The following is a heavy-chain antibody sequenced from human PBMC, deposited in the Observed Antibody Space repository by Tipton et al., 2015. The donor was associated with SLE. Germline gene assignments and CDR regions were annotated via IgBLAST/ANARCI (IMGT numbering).Heavy chain of an antibody. V-gene: IGHV4-4*07. J-gene: IGHJ4*02. D-gene: IGHD2-15*01. CDR1: GDSISSGLNY. Sequence: GLVKPSETLSLTCTVSGDSISSGLNYWSWIRQPAGKGLEWIGRLHSSGSTKYNPSLNSRVTMSLDESKSQFSLTLSSVTAADTAMYYCARSSGDSLYYFNHWGQGTQVTVTS. CDR2: LHSSGST. CDR3: ARSSGDSLYYFNH.